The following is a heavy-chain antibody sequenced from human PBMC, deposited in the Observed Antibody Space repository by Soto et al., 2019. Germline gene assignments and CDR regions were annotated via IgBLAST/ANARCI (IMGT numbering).Heavy chain of an antibody. CDR3: ARTTQGGNMDV. D-gene: IGHD1-26*01. V-gene: IGHV4-59*01. CDR1: GGSISGYY. Sequence: SETLSLTCTVSGGSISGYYWSWFRQPPGKGLEWIAYIHYSGNTKYNPSPKSRVSISKDTSKNQFSLKLSSVTASDTAVYYCARTTQGGNMDVWGQGATVTVSS. CDR2: IHYSGNT. J-gene: IGHJ6*02.